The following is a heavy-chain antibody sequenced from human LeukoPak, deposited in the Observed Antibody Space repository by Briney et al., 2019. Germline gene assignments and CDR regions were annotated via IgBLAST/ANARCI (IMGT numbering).Heavy chain of an antibody. CDR3: AREDTAMVCFDC. CDR1: GFTFSSYA. J-gene: IGHJ4*02. CDR2: ISYDGSNK. V-gene: IGHV3-30*04. Sequence: PGGSLRLSCAASGFTFSSYAMHWVRQAPGKGLEWVAVISYDGSNKYYADSVKGRFTISRDNSKNTLYLQMNSPRAEDTAVYYCAREDTAMVCFDCWGQGTLVTVSS. D-gene: IGHD5-18*01.